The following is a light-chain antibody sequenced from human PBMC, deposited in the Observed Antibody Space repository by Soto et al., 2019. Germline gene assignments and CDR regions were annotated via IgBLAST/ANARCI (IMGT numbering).Light chain of an antibody. CDR3: QQYYSYPLT. V-gene: IGKV1-8*01. Sequence: AIRMTQSPSSLSASTGDRVTITCRASQGISSYLAWYQQKPGKAPKLLIYAASTLQSGVPSRFSGSGSGTDSTLTISCLQYEDVTTYYCQQYYSYPLTFGGGTKVEIK. CDR2: AAS. CDR1: QGISSY. J-gene: IGKJ4*02.